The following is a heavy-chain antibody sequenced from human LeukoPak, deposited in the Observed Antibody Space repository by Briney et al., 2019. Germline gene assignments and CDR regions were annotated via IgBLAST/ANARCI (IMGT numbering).Heavy chain of an antibody. CDR1: GFRFGGSA. V-gene: IGHV3-73*01. CDR2: IRSTANTYAT. CDR3: ASRGDRHGYDYPFDY. J-gene: IGHJ4*02. D-gene: IGHD3-22*01. Sequence: GGSLRLSCAASGFRFGGSALHWVRQASGKGPEWVGRIRSTANTYATAYAASVEGRFTISRDDSKNTAYLQMNSLNTEDTAVYYCASRGDRHGYDYPFDYWGQGTQVTVSS.